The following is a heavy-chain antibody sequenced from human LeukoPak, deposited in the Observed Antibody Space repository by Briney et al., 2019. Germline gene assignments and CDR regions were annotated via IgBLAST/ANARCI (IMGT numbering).Heavy chain of an antibody. CDR3: ARRNYGDYDHYFDY. V-gene: IGHV4-39*07. CDR1: GGSVSSSIYL. D-gene: IGHD4-17*01. J-gene: IGHJ4*02. Sequence: SETLSLTCTVSGGSVSSSIYLWGWIRQPPGKRLEWIGNIYYSGRTYYNPSLRSRVTISVDTSRNQFSLKLSSVTAADTAVYYCARRNYGDYDHYFDYWGQGTLVTVSS. CDR2: IYYSGRT.